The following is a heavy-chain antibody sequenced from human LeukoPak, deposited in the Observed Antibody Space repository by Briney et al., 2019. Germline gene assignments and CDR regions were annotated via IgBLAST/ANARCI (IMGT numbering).Heavy chain of an antibody. J-gene: IGHJ5*02. CDR1: GFIFSSYW. V-gene: IGHV3-74*01. CDR2: ISRDGSGT. Sequence: GGSLRLSCAASGFIFSSYWMHWVRQAPGKGLVWVSRISRDGSGTSYADSVKGRFIISRDNANNTLFLQMNSLSAEDTALYYCASYGDSGNHNGFDPWGQGTLVTVSS. D-gene: IGHD4-23*01. CDR3: ASYGDSGNHNGFDP.